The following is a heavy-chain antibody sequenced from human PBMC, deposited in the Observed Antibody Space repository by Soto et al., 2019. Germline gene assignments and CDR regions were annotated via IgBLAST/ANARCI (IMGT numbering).Heavy chain of an antibody. Sequence: SETLSLTCTVSGGSISSSSYYWGWIHQPPGKGLEWIGSIYYSGSTYYNPSLKSRVTISVDTSKNQFSLKLSSVTAADTAVYYCARWPYYFDYWGQGTLVTVSS. J-gene: IGHJ4*02. D-gene: IGHD5-12*01. CDR1: GGSISSSSYY. CDR2: IYYSGST. CDR3: ARWPYYFDY. V-gene: IGHV4-39*01.